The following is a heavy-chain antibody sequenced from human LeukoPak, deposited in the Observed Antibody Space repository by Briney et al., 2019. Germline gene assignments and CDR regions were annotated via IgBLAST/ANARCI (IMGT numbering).Heavy chain of an antibody. V-gene: IGHV3-30*02. CDR3: AKSDSFGPNPYYYYYYMDV. CDR1: GFTFSNYG. J-gene: IGHJ6*03. D-gene: IGHD3-3*01. Sequence: SGGSLRLSCAASGFTFSNYGMHSVRQAPGKGLEWVAFLRYDGTQEHFADSVKGRFTISRDNSKNTLYLQMNGLRVEDTAVYYCAKSDSFGPNPYYYYYYMDVWGKGTTVSVSS. CDR2: LRYDGTQE.